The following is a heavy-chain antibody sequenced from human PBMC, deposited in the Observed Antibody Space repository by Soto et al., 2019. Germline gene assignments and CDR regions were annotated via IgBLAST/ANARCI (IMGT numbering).Heavy chain of an antibody. D-gene: IGHD1-26*01. V-gene: IGHV3-48*02. Sequence: TGKGLEWVSYISSSSSNIYYADSVKGRFTISRDNAKNSLFLQMNSLRDEDTAVYYCAREGGLHQRSVGQYYSGLDVSGQGITVTLYS. CDR2: ISSSSSNI. CDR3: AREGGLHQRSVGQYYSGLDV. J-gene: IGHJ6*01.